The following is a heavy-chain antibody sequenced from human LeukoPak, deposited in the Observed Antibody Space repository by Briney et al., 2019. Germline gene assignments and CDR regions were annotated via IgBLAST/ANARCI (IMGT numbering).Heavy chain of an antibody. Sequence: GGSLRLSCAASGFTFSTYAMAWVRQAPGKGLEWVTAISGSGGTTYYADSVKGRFTISRDNSKNTLYLQMNSLRAEDTAVYYCANKPAGFDPWGQGTLVTVSS. CDR3: ANKPAGFDP. CDR2: ISGSGGTT. D-gene: IGHD1-14*01. V-gene: IGHV3-23*01. J-gene: IGHJ5*02. CDR1: GFTFSTYA.